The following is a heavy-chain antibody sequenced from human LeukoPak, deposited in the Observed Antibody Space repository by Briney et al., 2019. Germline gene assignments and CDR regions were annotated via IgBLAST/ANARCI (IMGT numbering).Heavy chain of an antibody. CDR1: GYTFTGYY. V-gene: IGHV1-2*06. D-gene: IGHD6-19*01. CDR2: INPNSGGT. Sequence: ASVKVSCKASGYTFTGYYMHWVRQAPGQGLEWMGRINPNSGGTNYAQTFQGRVTMTRDTSITTAYLEVSSLRSDDTAVYYCARYGITAVAGGDYIDVWGKGTTVTVSS. J-gene: IGHJ6*03. CDR3: ARYGITAVAGGDYIDV.